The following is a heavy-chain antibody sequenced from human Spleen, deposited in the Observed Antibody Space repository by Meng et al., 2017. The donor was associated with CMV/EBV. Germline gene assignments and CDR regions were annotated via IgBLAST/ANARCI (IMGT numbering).Heavy chain of an antibody. CDR3: ARDEGLWREAAHYYYGMDV. CDR2: IIPILGIA. D-gene: IGHD2-15*01. CDR1: GGTFSSYA. Sequence: SVKVSCKASGGTFSSYAISWVRQAPGQGLEWMGGIIPILGIANYAQKFQGRVTITADKSTSTAYMELSSLRSEDTAVYYCARDEGLWREAAHYYYGMDVWGQGTTVTVSS. J-gene: IGHJ6*02. V-gene: IGHV1-69*10.